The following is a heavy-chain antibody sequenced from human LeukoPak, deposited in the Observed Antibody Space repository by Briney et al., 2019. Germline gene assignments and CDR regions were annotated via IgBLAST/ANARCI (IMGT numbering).Heavy chain of an antibody. CDR3: AKDRQSRGSLGFDY. CDR2: INWNGGST. V-gene: IGHV3-20*04. CDR1: GFTFGDYG. J-gene: IGHJ4*02. D-gene: IGHD3-22*01. Sequence: GGSLRLSCTASGFTFGDYGMSWVRQAPGKGLEWVSGINWNGGSTGYADSVKGRFTISRDNAKNSLYLQMNSLRAEDTAVYYCAKDRQSRGSLGFDYWGQGALVIVSS.